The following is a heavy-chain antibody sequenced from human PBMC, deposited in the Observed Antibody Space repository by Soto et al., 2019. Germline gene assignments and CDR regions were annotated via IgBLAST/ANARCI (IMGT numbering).Heavy chain of an antibody. J-gene: IGHJ6*03. CDR1: GYTITSYG. CDR2: ISAYNGNT. V-gene: IGHV1-18*01. Sequence: ASVKVSCKASGYTITSYGISWVRQAPGQGLEWMGWISAYNGNTNYAQKLQGRVTMTTDTSTSTAYMELRSLRSDDTAVYYCARGYCSGGSCYAYYYYYMDVWGKGTTVTVSS. CDR3: ARGYCSGGSCYAYYYYYMDV. D-gene: IGHD2-15*01.